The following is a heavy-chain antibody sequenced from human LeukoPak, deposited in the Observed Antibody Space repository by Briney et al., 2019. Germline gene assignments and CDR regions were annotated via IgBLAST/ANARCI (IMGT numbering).Heavy chain of an antibody. D-gene: IGHD2-2*01. CDR2: TSYSGHT. Sequence: SETLSLTCTVSGGSISSDYWSWIRQPPGKGLELIGYTSYSGHTNYNPSLKSRVTISVDTSKNQFSLKLSSVTAADTAVYYCARQAHCSSTRCYPYDYWGQGTLVTVSS. J-gene: IGHJ4*02. V-gene: IGHV4-59*01. CDR3: ARQAHCSSTRCYPYDY. CDR1: GGSISSDY.